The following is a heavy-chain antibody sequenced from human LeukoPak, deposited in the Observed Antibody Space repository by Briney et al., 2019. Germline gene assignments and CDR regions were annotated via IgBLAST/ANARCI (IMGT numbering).Heavy chain of an antibody. CDR3: AKESGSYCGGDCYSSS. Sequence: GGSLRLSCAASGFTFSSYAMSWVRQAPGKGLEWVSAISGSGGSTYYADSVKGRFTISRDNSKNTLYLQMNSLRAEDTAVYYCAKESGSYCGGDCYSSSWGQGTLVTASS. D-gene: IGHD2-21*02. CDR1: GFTFSSYA. V-gene: IGHV3-23*01. J-gene: IGHJ5*02. CDR2: ISGSGGST.